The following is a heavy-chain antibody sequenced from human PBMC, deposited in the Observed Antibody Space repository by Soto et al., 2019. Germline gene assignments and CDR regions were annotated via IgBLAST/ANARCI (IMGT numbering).Heavy chain of an antibody. CDR1: GGSISSYY. V-gene: IGHV4-59*01. CDR3: ARGYGESSPLDAFDI. D-gene: IGHD4-17*01. CDR2: IYYIGST. J-gene: IGHJ3*02. Sequence: SETLSLTCTVSGGSISSYYWSWIRQPPGKGLEWIGYIYYIGSTNYNPSLKSRVTISVDTSKNQFSLKLSSVTAADTAVYYCARGYGESSPLDAFDIWGQGTMVNVSS.